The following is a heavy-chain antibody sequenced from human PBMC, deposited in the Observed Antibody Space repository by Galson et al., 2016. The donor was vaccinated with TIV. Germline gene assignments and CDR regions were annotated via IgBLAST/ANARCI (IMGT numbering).Heavy chain of an antibody. CDR3: AKQETSGSDPLTVTIGLQY. CDR1: GFTFKYYP. V-gene: IGHV3-30*04. Sequence: SLRLSCAASGFTFKYYPMHWVRQAPGKGLEWLAVISYDGTIETYADSVKGRFTLFGDNSKNTLYLQMNSLRDEDTATYYCAKQETSGSDPLTVTIGLQYWGQGTLVTVSS. CDR2: ISYDGTIE. D-gene: IGHD4-17*01. J-gene: IGHJ4*02.